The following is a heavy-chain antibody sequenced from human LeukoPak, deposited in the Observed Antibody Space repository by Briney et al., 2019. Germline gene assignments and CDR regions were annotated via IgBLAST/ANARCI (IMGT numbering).Heavy chain of an antibody. D-gene: IGHD5-18*01. J-gene: IGHJ4*02. Sequence: PSETLSLTCTVSGYSISSGCYWGWIRQPPGKGLEWIGSIYHSGSTYYNPSLKSRVTISVDTSKNQFALKLSSVTAADTAVYYCARETIQLWTDYWGQGTQVTVSS. CDR2: IYHSGST. V-gene: IGHV4-38-2*02. CDR3: ARETIQLWTDY. CDR1: GYSISSGCY.